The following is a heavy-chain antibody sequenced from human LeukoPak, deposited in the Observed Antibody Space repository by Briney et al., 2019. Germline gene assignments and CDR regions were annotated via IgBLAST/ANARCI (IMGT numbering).Heavy chain of an antibody. D-gene: IGHD3-3*01. J-gene: IGHJ5*02. V-gene: IGHV1-69*05. CDR1: GGTFSSYA. CDR3: ASYLVPPSEWSDRDWFDP. CDR2: IIPIFGTA. Sequence: GSSVKVSCRASGGTFSSYAISWVRQAPGQGLEWIGRIIPIFGTANYAQKFQGRVTITTDESTSTAYMELSSLRSEDTAVYYCASYLVPPSEWSDRDWFDPWGQGTLVTVSS.